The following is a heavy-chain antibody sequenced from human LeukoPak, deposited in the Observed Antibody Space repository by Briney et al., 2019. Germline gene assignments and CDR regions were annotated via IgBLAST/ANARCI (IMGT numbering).Heavy chain of an antibody. Sequence: PSETLSLTCTVSGGSISSSSYYWGWIRQPPGKGLEWIGYIYYSGSTNYNPSLKSRVTISVDTSKNQFSLKLSSVTAADTAVYYCARGAATVVEDAFDIWGQGTMVTVSS. V-gene: IGHV4-61*05. J-gene: IGHJ3*02. CDR3: ARGAATVVEDAFDI. D-gene: IGHD4-23*01. CDR2: IYYSGST. CDR1: GGSISSSSYY.